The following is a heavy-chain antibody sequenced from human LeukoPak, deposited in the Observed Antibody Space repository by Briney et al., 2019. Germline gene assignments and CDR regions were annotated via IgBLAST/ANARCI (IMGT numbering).Heavy chain of an antibody. J-gene: IGHJ4*02. CDR3: ARVGTMVRGVINY. D-gene: IGHD3-10*01. CDR1: GYTLTSYD. CDR2: MNPNSGNT. Sequence: ASVKVSCKASGYTLTSYDISWVRQATGQGLEWMGWMNPNSGNTGYAQKFQGRVTMTRNASISTAYMELSSLRSEDTAVYYCARVGTMVRGVINYWGQGTLVTVSS. V-gene: IGHV1-8*01.